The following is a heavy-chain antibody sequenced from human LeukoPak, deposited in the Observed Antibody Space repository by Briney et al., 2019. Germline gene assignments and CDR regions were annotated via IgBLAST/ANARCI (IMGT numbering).Heavy chain of an antibody. V-gene: IGHV3-48*03. CDR1: GFTFSSYE. CDR2: ISSSGSTI. D-gene: IGHD3-10*01. CDR3: TRELRGGFDY. J-gene: IGHJ4*02. Sequence: GGSLRLSCAASGFTFSSYEMNWVRQAPGKGLEWVSYISSSGSTIYYADSVKGRFTISRDNAKNSLYLQMNSLRVEDTAVYYCTRELRGGFDYWGQGTLVTVSS.